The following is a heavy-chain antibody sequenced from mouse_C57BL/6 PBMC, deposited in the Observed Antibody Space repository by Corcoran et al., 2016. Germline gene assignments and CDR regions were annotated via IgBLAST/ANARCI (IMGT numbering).Heavy chain of an antibody. V-gene: IGHV9-3*01. Sequence: QIQLVQSGPELKKPGETVKISCKASGYTFTTYGMRWVKQAPGKGLKWMGWINTYSGVPTYADDFKGRFAFSLETSASTVYLQINNLKNEDTATYFCARCYYSNSYYFDYWGQGTTLTVSS. CDR3: ARCYYSNSYYFDY. CDR2: INTYSGVP. D-gene: IGHD2-5*01. CDR1: GYTFTTYG. J-gene: IGHJ2*01.